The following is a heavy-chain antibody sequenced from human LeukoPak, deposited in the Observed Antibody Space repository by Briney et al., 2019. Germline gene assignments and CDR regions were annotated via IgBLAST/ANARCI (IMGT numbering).Heavy chain of an antibody. CDR1: GFTFSRYG. CDR3: AKSGYNYDSDAYAFIDY. J-gene: IGHJ4*02. Sequence: GGSLRLSCAVSGFTFSRYGMSWVRQAPGTALEWVSGISSGGGSTYYADSVKGRFTISRDNSKNTLSLQMSSLRVEDTAVYYCAKSGYNYDSDAYAFIDYWGQGTLVTVSS. V-gene: IGHV3-23*01. D-gene: IGHD3-22*01. CDR2: ISSGGGST.